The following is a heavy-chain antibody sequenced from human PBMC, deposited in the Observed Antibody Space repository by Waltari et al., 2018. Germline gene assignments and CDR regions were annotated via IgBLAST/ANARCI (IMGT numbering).Heavy chain of an antibody. D-gene: IGHD5-12*01. CDR3: AGFVEMATIDAFDI. J-gene: IGHJ3*02. V-gene: IGHV4-31*03. Sequence: QVQLQESGPGLVKPSQTLSLTCTVSGGSISSGGYYWSWIRQHPGKGLEWIGYIYYSGSTDYNPSLKSRVTISVDTSKNQFSLKLSSVTAADTAVYYCAGFVEMATIDAFDIWGQGTMVTVSS. CDR2: IYYSGST. CDR1: GGSISSGGYY.